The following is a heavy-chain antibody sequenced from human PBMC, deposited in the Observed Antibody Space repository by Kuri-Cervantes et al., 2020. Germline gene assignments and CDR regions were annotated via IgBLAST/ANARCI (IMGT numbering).Heavy chain of an antibody. CDR2: ISVYNGAT. CDR1: GYTFTNYQ. J-gene: IGHJ6*03. Sequence: ASVKVSCKASGYTFTNYQISWVRQAPGQGLEWMGWISVYNGATNYAQKLQGRVTVTTDTSTSTAYMELRSLGSDDTAVYYCARRTGPRIKLGYYMDVWGKGTTVTVSS. D-gene: IGHD7-27*01. V-gene: IGHV1-18*01. CDR3: ARRTGPRIKLGYYMDV.